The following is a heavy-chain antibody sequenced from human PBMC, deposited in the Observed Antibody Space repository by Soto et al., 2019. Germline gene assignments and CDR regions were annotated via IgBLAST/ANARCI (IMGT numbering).Heavy chain of an antibody. Sequence: QVQLVQSGAEVKKPGSSVKVSCKASGGTFSRYTFTWVRQAPGQGLEWMGRIIPIVDIPNYAQNFQGRVTITPDKSTSTAYMELSSLTSDDTAVYYCASHFTGVLVLGTSPPGGDNYGWDVWGQGTTVSVS. CDR3: ASHFTGVLVLGTSPPGGDNYGWDV. D-gene: IGHD2-15*01. J-gene: IGHJ6*02. V-gene: IGHV1-69*02. CDR2: IIPIVDIP. CDR1: GGTFSRYT.